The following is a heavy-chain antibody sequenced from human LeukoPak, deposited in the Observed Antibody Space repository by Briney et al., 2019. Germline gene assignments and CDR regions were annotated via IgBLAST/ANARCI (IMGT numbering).Heavy chain of an antibody. V-gene: IGHV3-7*05. CDR1: GFTFSTYW. J-gene: IGHJ4*02. CDR3: ARGQSWAFDF. CDR2: IKPDGSEK. D-gene: IGHD1-26*01. Sequence: GGSLRLSCAASGFTFSTYWMSWVRQAPGKGLQWVVNIKPDGSEKYYVDSVRGRFTISRDNAKNSVDLQMNSLRVEDTAVYYCARGQSWAFDFWGQGTLVTVSS.